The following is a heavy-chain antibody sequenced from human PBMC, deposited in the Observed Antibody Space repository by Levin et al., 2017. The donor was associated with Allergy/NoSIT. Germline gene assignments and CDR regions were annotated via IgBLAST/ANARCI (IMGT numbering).Heavy chain of an antibody. CDR2: ISGSGGTT. CDR3: VKEVISATGGY. J-gene: IGHJ4*02. Sequence: GGSLRLSCAASGFTFSSFAMTWVRQAPGKGLEWVSAISGSGGTTYYADSVRGRFTISRDNSRNTLYLQMNSLRAEDTAVYYCVKEVISATGGYWGQGTLVTVSS. D-gene: IGHD2-15*01. CDR1: GFTFSSFA. V-gene: IGHV3-23*01.